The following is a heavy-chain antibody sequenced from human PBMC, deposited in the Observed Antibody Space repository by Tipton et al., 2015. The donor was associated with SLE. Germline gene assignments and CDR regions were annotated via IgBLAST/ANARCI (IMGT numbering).Heavy chain of an antibody. CDR3: AREGCSGGSCYAY. J-gene: IGHJ4*02. Sequence: TLSLICTVSGGSISSGDYYWSWIRQHPGKGLEWIGYIHYSGSTYYNPSLKSRITISVDTSKNQFSLRLSSVTAADTAFYYCAREGCSGGSCYAYWGQGTQVTVSS. CDR1: GGSISSGDYY. CDR2: IHYSGST. V-gene: IGHV4-31*03. D-gene: IGHD2-15*01.